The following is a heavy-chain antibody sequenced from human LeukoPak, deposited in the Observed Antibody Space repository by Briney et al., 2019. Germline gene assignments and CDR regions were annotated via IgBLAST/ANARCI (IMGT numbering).Heavy chain of an antibody. CDR3: ARGHPSATGYSSGWYFHY. J-gene: IGHJ4*02. CDR2: IIPIFGTA. V-gene: IGHV1-46*01. CDR1: GYTFTSYY. Sequence: GASVKVSCKASGYTFTSYYMHWVRQAPGQGLEWMGGIIPIFGTANYAQKFQGRVTMTRDMSTSTVYMDLSSLTSEDTAAYYCARGHPSATGYSSGWYFHYWGQGTLVTVSS. D-gene: IGHD6-19*01.